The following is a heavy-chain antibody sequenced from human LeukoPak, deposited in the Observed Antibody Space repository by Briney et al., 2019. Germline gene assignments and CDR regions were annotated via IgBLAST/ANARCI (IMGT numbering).Heavy chain of an antibody. V-gene: IGHV4-39*01. CDR1: GGSISSSSYY. CDR2: NYYSGST. Sequence: SETLSLTCTVSGGSISSSSYYRGWIRQPPGKVLEWIGSNYYSGSTYYNPSLKSRVTISVDTSKNQFSLKLSSVTAADTAVYYCVRATRGYYYDSSGYYRFDYWGQGTLVTVSS. CDR3: VRATRGYYYDSSGYYRFDY. D-gene: IGHD3-22*01. J-gene: IGHJ4*02.